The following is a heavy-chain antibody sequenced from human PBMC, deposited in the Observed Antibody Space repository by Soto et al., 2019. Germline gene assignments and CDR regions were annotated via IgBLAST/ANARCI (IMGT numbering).Heavy chain of an antibody. CDR1: GFTFSGSA. Sequence: EVQLVESGGGLVQPGGSLKLSCAASGFTFSGSAMHWVRQASGKGLEWVGRIGSKANSYATAYAASVKGRFTISRDDSKNTAYLQMNSLKTEDTAVYYCTRHDSNYDFWSGSPPRYGMDVWGQGTTVTVSS. CDR2: IGSKANSYAT. J-gene: IGHJ6*02. CDR3: TRHDSNYDFWSGSPPRYGMDV. D-gene: IGHD3-3*01. V-gene: IGHV3-73*01.